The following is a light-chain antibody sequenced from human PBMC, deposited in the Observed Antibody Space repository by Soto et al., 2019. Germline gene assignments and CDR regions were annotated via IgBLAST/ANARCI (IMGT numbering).Light chain of an antibody. CDR1: QTISND. Sequence: EVVMTQSPATVSVSPGEGVTLSCRASQTISNDLAWYQQKPGQAPRLLSYGASTRATGVPARFSGGGSGTEFTLTISSLQSEDFAFDYCPQNNKWPPVTFGGGTKVEIK. CDR2: GAS. V-gene: IGKV3-15*01. J-gene: IGKJ4*01. CDR3: PQNNKWPPVT.